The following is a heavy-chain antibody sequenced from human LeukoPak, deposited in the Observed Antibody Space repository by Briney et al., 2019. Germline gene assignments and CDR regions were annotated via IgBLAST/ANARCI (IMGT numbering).Heavy chain of an antibody. CDR2: ISSSSSYI. D-gene: IGHD4-11*01. CDR3: ARDGDYGNYDDAFDI. CDR1: GFTFSSYA. J-gene: IGHJ3*02. Sequence: GGSLRLSCAASGFTFSSYAMSWVRQAPGKGLEWVSSISSSSSYIYYADSVKGRFTISRDNAKNSLYLQMNSLRAEDTAVYYCARDGDYGNYDDAFDIWGQGTMVTVSS. V-gene: IGHV3-21*01.